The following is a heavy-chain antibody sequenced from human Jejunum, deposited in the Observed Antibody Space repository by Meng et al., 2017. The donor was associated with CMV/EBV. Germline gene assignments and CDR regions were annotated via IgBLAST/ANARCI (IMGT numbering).Heavy chain of an antibody. V-gene: IGHV4-34*01. CDR1: GGSFSHYY. CDR3: ATSLPDAWELLAY. CDR2: INYSGST. D-gene: IGHD1-26*01. Sequence: WAVLGGSFSHYYWSWSGQPPWKELEWMGEINYSGSTDYNPSIKSRVTISVDTSKNQFSLNLSAVTAADTAVYYCATSLPDAWELLAYWGQGNLVTVSS. J-gene: IGHJ4*02.